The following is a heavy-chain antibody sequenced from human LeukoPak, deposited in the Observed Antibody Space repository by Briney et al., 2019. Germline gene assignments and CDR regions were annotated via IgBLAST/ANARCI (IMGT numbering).Heavy chain of an antibody. CDR2: ISGSGGST. J-gene: IGHJ3*02. CDR3: AKDVWELPPVREHDAFDI. D-gene: IGHD1-26*01. V-gene: IGHV3-23*01. Sequence: GASLRLSCAASGFTFSSYAMSWVRQAPGQGLEWVSAISGSGGSTYYADSVKGRFTISRDNSRNTLYMQMNSLRAEDTAVYYCAKDVWELPPVREHDAFDIWGQGTMVTVSS. CDR1: GFTFSSYA.